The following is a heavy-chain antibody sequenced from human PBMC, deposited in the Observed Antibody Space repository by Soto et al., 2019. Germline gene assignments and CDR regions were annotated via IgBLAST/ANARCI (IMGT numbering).Heavy chain of an antibody. J-gene: IGHJ1*01. CDR2: FDPEDGET. CDR1: VYTLTELS. V-gene: IGHV1-24*01. CDR3: ATAPVPAAIVEYFQH. D-gene: IGHD2-2*01. Sequence: ASVTVCCKVSVYTLTELSSQWVRQATGKGLEWMGGFDPEDGETIYAQKFQGRVTMTEDTSTDTAYMELSSLRSEDTAVYYCATAPVPAAIVEYFQHWGQGTLVTVSS.